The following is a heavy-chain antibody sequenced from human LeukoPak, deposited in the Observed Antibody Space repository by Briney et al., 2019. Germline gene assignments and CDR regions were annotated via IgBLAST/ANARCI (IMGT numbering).Heavy chain of an antibody. CDR1: GGSIRSSYYY. Sequence: SETLSLTCTVSGGSIRSSYYYWGWIRQPPGKGLEWIGSIYDSGSTYYNPSLKSRVTISVDKSKNQFSLKLSSVTAADTAVYYCARGGPVEMATDYFDYWGQGTLVTVSS. J-gene: IGHJ4*02. CDR2: IYDSGST. V-gene: IGHV4-39*07. CDR3: ARGGPVEMATDYFDY. D-gene: IGHD5-24*01.